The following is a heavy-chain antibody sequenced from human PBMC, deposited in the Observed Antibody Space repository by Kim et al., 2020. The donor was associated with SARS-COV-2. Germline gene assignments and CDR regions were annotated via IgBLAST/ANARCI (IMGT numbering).Heavy chain of an antibody. CDR3: ARDSGYSYSRYYYYGMDV. D-gene: IGHD5-18*01. J-gene: IGHJ6*02. CDR2: ISSSSSTI. Sequence: GGSLRLSCAASGFTFSSYSMNWVRQAPGKGLEWVSYISSSSSTIYYADSVKGRFTISRDNAKNSLYLQMNSLRDEDTAVYYCARDSGYSYSRYYYYGMDVWGQGTTVTVSS. CDR1: GFTFSSYS. V-gene: IGHV3-48*02.